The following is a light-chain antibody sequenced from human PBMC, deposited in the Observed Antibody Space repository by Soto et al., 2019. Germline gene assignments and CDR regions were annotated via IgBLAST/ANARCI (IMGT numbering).Light chain of an antibody. Sequence: QSVLTQPPSASGTPGQRVTISCSGSSSNIGSNYVYWYQQLPGTAPKLLIYRSNQRPSGVPDRFSGSRSDTSASLAISGLRSEDEADYYCAAWDDSLSGPVFGGGTQLTVL. CDR2: RSN. J-gene: IGLJ2*01. CDR3: AAWDDSLSGPV. V-gene: IGLV1-47*01. CDR1: SSNIGSNY.